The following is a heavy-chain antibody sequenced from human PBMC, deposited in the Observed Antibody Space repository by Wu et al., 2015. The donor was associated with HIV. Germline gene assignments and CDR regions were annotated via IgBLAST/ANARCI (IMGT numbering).Heavy chain of an antibody. V-gene: IGHV1-69*12. J-gene: IGHJ4*02. D-gene: IGHD3-3*01. CDR1: GDTFNIFA. CDR3: ASSSLGYYLPFDY. CDR2: IIPVFGKS. Sequence: QVQLVQSGAEVKKPGSSVKVSCKASGDTFNIFAINWLRQAPGQGLEWMGGIIPVFGKSIYAQKFQGRLTITADESTSTAYMELNSLRSDDTAVYYCASSSLGYYLPFDYWGQGRWSPSPQ.